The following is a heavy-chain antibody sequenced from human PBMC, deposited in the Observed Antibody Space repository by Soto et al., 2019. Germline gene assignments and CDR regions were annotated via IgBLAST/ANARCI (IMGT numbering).Heavy chain of an antibody. CDR3: ARDRGSSSWYYYYGMDV. CDR1: GGTFSSYA. Sequence: QVQLVQSGAEVKKPGSSVKVSCKASGGTFSSYASSWVRQAPGQGLEWMGGIIPIFGTANYAQKFQGRVTITADESTSTAYMELSSLSSEDTAVYYCARDRGSSSWYYYYGMDVWGKGTTVTVSS. D-gene: IGHD6-6*01. J-gene: IGHJ6*04. V-gene: IGHV1-69*01. CDR2: IIPIFGTA.